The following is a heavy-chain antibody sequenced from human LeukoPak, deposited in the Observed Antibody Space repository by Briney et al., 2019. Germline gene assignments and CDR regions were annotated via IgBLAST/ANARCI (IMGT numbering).Heavy chain of an antibody. Sequence: ASVKVSCKASGGTFSSYAISWVRQAPGQGLEWMGWINPNSGGTNYAQKFQGRVTMTRDTSISTAYMELSRLRSDDTAVYYCARDPYSSSWFLNDYWGQGTLVTVSS. CDR1: GGTFSSYA. J-gene: IGHJ4*02. CDR3: ARDPYSSSWFLNDY. D-gene: IGHD6-13*01. V-gene: IGHV1-2*02. CDR2: INPNSGGT.